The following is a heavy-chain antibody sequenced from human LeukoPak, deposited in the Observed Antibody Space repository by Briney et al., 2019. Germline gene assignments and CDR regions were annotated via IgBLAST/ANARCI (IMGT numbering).Heavy chain of an antibody. CDR2: IYYSGST. Sequence: SETLSLTCTVSGGSISSYHWSWIRQPPGKGLEWIGYIYYSGSTNYNPSLKSRVTISVDTSKNQFSLKLSSVTAADTAVYYCARVRVDGALSYYFDYWGQGTLVTVSS. V-gene: IGHV4-59*01. CDR3: ARVRVDGALSYYFDY. CDR1: GGSISSYH. D-gene: IGHD3-16*01. J-gene: IGHJ4*02.